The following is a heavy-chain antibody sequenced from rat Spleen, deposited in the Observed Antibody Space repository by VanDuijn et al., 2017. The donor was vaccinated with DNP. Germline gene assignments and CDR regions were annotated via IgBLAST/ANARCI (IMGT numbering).Heavy chain of an antibody. CDR2: ITTSGGNT. Sequence: EVQLVESGGDLVQPGRSLKLSCVASGFTFSTFWMTWIRQVPGKGLEWVASITTSGGNTYYPDSVKGRFTISRDNAKSTLYLQMNSLRSEDTATYYCARGNYPGINTFDYWGQGVMVTVSS. V-gene: IGHV5-31*01. CDR1: GFTFSTFW. D-gene: IGHD1-4*01. CDR3: ARGNYPGINTFDY. J-gene: IGHJ2*01.